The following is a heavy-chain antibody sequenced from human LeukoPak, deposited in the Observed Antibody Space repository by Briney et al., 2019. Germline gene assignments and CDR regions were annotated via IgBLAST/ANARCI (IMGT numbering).Heavy chain of an antibody. Sequence: PGGSLRLSCAASGFTFDDYAMHWVRQAPGKGLEWVSGISWNSGSIGYADSVKGRFTISRDNAKNSLYLQMHSLRAEDTAVYYCAKDYWYFDWFQVSGWFDPWGQGTLVTVSS. CDR1: GFTFDDYA. J-gene: IGHJ5*02. CDR2: ISWNSGSI. CDR3: AKDYWYFDWFQVSGWFDP. V-gene: IGHV3-9*01. D-gene: IGHD3-9*01.